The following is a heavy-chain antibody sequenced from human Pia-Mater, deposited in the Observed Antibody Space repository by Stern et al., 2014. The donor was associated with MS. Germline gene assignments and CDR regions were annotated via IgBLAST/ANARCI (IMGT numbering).Heavy chain of an antibody. D-gene: IGHD1-26*01. CDR1: GFTFRNAW. CDR2: IKSKTDGGTT. V-gene: IGHV3-15*01. J-gene: IGHJ6*01. Sequence: EVQLVESGGGLVKPGGSLRLSCAASGFTFRNAWMTWIRQAPGKGLEWVGRIKSKTDGGTTDYAAPVKGRFTISRDDSKNTLYLRMNSLKTEDTAVYYCTTLDRSYPYYYYGMDVWGQGTTVTVSS. CDR3: TTLDRSYPYYYYGMDV.